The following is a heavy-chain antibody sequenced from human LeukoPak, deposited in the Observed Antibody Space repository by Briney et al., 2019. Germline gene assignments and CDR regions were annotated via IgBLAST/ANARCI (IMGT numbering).Heavy chain of an antibody. D-gene: IGHD1-26*01. CDR1: GYTFITYG. CDR3: ARRGSGSYRHFDY. J-gene: IGHJ4*02. CDR2: ISPYNGKA. Sequence: ASVKGSCKASGYTFITYGISWVRQAPGQGLEWMGWISPYNGKANYAQRLQGRVTMTTDTSTSTAYMELRSLRSDDTAVYYCARRGSGSYRHFDYWGQGTLLTVSS. V-gene: IGHV1-18*01.